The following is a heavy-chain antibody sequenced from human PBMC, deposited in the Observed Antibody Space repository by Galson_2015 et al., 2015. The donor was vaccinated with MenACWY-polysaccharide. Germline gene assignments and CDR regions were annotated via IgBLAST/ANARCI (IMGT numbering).Heavy chain of an antibody. D-gene: IGHD5-24*01. V-gene: IGHV3-23*01. Sequence: SLRLSCAASGFTFSTYPMDWVRQTPGKGLESVSSISGSGDRTYYADSVKGRFTISRDNSKNTLYMQMNSLRVEDSAIYYCARVMSTTINY. CDR3: ARVMSTTINY. CDR2: ISGSGDRT. J-gene: IGHJ4*01. CDR1: GFTFSTYP.